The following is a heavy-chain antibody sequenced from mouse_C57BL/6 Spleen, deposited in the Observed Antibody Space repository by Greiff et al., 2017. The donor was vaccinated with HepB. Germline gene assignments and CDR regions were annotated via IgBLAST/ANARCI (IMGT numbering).Heavy chain of an antibody. Sequence: EVQLQQSGPGLVKPSQSLSLTCSVTGYSITSGYYWNWIRQFPGNKLEWMGYISYDGSNNYNPSLKNRISITRDTSKNQFFLKLNSVTTEDTATYYCARGMAMDYWGQGTSVTVSS. J-gene: IGHJ4*01. CDR1: GYSITSGYY. CDR3: ARGMAMDY. V-gene: IGHV3-6*01. CDR2: ISYDGSN.